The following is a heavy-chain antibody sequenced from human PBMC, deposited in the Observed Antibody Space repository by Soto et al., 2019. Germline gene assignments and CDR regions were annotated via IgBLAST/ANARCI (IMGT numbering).Heavy chain of an antibody. CDR3: ARISRNVTTVRHYGMDV. Sequence: SGPTVVNPTETLTLTCTVSGFSLSNARMGVSWIRQPPGKALEWLAHIFSNDEKSYSTSLKSRLTISKDTSKSQVVLTMTNMDPVDTATYYCARISRNVTTVRHYGMDVWGQGTTVTVSS. D-gene: IGHD4-17*01. J-gene: IGHJ6*02. CDR2: IFSNDEK. V-gene: IGHV2-26*01. CDR1: GFSLSNARMG.